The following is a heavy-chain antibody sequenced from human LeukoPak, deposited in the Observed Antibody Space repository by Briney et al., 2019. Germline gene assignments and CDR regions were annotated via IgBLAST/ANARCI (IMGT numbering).Heavy chain of an antibody. D-gene: IGHD1-26*01. CDR2: ISSSSSYI. V-gene: IGHV3-21*01. CDR3: AKGYGWEASYYYYYMDV. CDR1: GFTFSSYS. Sequence: PGGSLRLSCAASGFTFSSYSMNWVRQAPGKGLEWVSSISSSSSYIYYADSVKGRFTISRDNAKNSLYLQMNSLRAEDTAVYYCAKGYGWEASYYYYYMDVWGKGTTVTISS. J-gene: IGHJ6*03.